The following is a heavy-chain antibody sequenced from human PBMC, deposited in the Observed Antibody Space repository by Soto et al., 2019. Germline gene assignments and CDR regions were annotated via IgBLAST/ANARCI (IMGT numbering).Heavy chain of an antibody. J-gene: IGHJ2*01. CDR1: GFPLITSGVG. V-gene: IGHV2-5*02. D-gene: IGHD3-3*01. CDR3: ALRRPYDFWSGYYSGYFDL. CDR2: IYWDDDK. Sequence: SGPKLENPTHILMQTFTFSGFPLITSGVGVGCIRHPPGKALECLALIYWDDDKRYSTSLMSRLTSTKDTSKNQVVLTMTNMDPVDTATYYCALRRPYDFWSGYYSGYFDLWGRGTLVTVSS.